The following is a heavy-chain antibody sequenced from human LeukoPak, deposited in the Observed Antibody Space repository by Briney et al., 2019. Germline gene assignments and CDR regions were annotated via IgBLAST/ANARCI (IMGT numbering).Heavy chain of an antibody. CDR1: GGSISSGSYY. CDR2: IYTSGST. D-gene: IGHD2-2*01. V-gene: IGHV4-61*02. Sequence: SQTLSLTCTVSGGSISSGSYYWSWIRQPAGKGLEWIGRIYTSGSTNYNPSLKSRVTISVDTSKNQFSLKLSSVTAADTAVYYCARDFPSSTSFGRYYYYMDVWGKGTTVTVSS. CDR3: ARDFPSSTSFGRYYYYMDV. J-gene: IGHJ6*03.